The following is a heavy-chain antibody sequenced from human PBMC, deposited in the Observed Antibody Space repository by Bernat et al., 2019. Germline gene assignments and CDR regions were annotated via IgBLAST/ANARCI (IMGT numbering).Heavy chain of an antibody. Sequence: QVQLVESGGGVVQPGRSLRLSCAASGFTFSSYAMHWVRQAPGKGLEWVAVISYDGSNKYYADSVKGRFTISRDNSKNTLYLQMNSLRAEDTAVYYCARDRKDSSGYYPSGSLDYWGQGTLVTVSS. V-gene: IGHV3-30-3*01. CDR1: GFTFSSYA. J-gene: IGHJ4*02. CDR2: ISYDGSNK. D-gene: IGHD3-22*01. CDR3: ARDRKDSSGYYPSGSLDY.